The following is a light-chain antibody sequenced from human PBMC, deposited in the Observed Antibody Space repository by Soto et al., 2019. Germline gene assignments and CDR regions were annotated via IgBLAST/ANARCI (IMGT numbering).Light chain of an antibody. Sequence: SYELTQPPSVSVAPGQTARITCGGNNIGSKSVNWYQHKPGQAPVLVVYSDRDRASGIPERFSGSNSGNTATLTISRVEAGDEADYYCQIWDSDSDHYVFGSGTKVTV. J-gene: IGLJ1*01. CDR1: NIGSKS. CDR2: SDR. CDR3: QIWDSDSDHYV. V-gene: IGLV3-21*02.